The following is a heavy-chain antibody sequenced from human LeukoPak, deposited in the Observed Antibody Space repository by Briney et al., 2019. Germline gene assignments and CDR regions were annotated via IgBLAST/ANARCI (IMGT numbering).Heavy chain of an antibody. V-gene: IGHV4-59*01. Sequence: SETLSLTCTVSGGSISSYYWSWIRQPPGKGLEWIGYIYYSGSTNYNPSLKSRVTISVDTSKNQFSLKLSSVTAADTAVYYCARDPYSSFGPYMDVWGKGTTVTVSS. CDR1: GGSISSYY. CDR2: IYYSGST. J-gene: IGHJ6*03. D-gene: IGHD6-6*01. CDR3: ARDPYSSFGPYMDV.